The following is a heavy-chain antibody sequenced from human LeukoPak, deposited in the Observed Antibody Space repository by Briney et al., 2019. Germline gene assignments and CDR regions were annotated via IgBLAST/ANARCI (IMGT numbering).Heavy chain of an antibody. CDR1: VGSFSGYY. CDR3: ARDTYDAFDI. J-gene: IGHJ3*02. V-gene: IGHV4-34*01. Sequence: ASETLSLTCAVYVGSFSGYYWSWIRQPPGKGLEWIGEINHSGSTNYNPSLKSRVTISVDTSKNQFSLKLSSVTAADTAVYYCARDTYDAFDIWGQGTMVTVSS. D-gene: IGHD2-2*02. CDR2: INHSGST.